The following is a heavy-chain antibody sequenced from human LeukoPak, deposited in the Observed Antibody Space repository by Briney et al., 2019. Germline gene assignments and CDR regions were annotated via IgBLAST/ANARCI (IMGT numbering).Heavy chain of an antibody. CDR2: IYPGDSDT. V-gene: IGHV5-51*01. J-gene: IGHJ4*02. CDR3: ARSTTVTIHYYYFDY. CDR1: GYSFTSYW. Sequence: GESLKISCKGSGYSFTSYWIGWARQMPGKGLEWMGIIYPGDSDTRYSPSFQGQVTISADKSISTAYLQWSSLKASDTAMYYCARSTTVTIHYYYFDYWGQGTLVTVSS. D-gene: IGHD4-17*01.